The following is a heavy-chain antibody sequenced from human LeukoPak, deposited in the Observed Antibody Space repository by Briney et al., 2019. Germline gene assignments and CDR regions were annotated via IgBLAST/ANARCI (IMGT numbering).Heavy chain of an antibody. J-gene: IGHJ4*02. CDR1: GGSFSGYY. D-gene: IGHD6-13*01. Sequence: SETLSLTCAVYGGSFSGYYWSWIRQPPGKGLEWIGEINHSGSTNYNPSLKSRVTISVDTSKNQFSLKLSSVTAADTAVYYCARGGGYSSSWYGGYFDYWGQGTLVTVPS. CDR3: ARGGGYSSSWYGGYFDY. V-gene: IGHV4-34*01. CDR2: INHSGST.